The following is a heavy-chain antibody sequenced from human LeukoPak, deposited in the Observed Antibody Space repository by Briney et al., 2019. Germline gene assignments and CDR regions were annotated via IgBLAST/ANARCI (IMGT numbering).Heavy chain of an antibody. CDR2: IYPGDSDT. J-gene: IGHJ4*02. CDR3: ARRAYCGGDCYTDY. CDR1: GYSFTSFW. V-gene: IGHV5-51*01. Sequence: GESLKISCKGSGYSFTSFWIGWVRQIPGKGLEWMGMIYPGDSDTRYSPSFQGQVTISADKSISTAYLQWNTLKASDTAMYYCARRAYCGGDCYTDYWGQGTLVTVSS. D-gene: IGHD2-21*02.